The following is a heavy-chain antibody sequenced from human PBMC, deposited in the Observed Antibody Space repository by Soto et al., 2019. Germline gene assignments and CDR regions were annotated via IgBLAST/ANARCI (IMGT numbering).Heavy chain of an antibody. CDR3: ARAPKTTASDY. V-gene: IGHV1-18*01. D-gene: IGHD1-1*01. CDR1: GYTFTSYG. J-gene: IGHJ4*02. CDR2: ISAYNGNT. Sequence: QVQLVQSGAEVKKPGASVKVSCKASGYTFTSYGISWVRQAPGQGLEWMGWISAYNGNTNYAQKLQGRVTMTTDTSTRTAYMELRSLRSDATAVYSCARAPKTTASDYWGQGTLVTVSS.